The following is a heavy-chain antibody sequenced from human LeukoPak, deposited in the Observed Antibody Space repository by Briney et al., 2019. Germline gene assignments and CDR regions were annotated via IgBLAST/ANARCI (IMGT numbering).Heavy chain of an antibody. V-gene: IGHV4-61*02. Sequence: PPQTLSLTCTVSGGSISSGSFYWSWIRQPAGKGLEWIGRIYTSGSTNYNPSLKSRVTISVDTSENHVSLKLSSVTAADTAVYYCAREHYSDWFDPWGQGTLVTVSS. CDR2: IYTSGST. D-gene: IGHD2-15*01. J-gene: IGHJ5*02. CDR1: GGSISSGSFY. CDR3: AREHYSDWFDP.